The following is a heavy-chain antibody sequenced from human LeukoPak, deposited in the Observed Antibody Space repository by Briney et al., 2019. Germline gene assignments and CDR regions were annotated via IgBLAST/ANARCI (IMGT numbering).Heavy chain of an antibody. V-gene: IGHV1-46*01. D-gene: IGHD2-15*01. J-gene: IGHJ5*02. CDR3: ARDPGPGWYCSGGSCYDPSGWFDP. CDR2: INPIGGST. CDR1: GYTFTKYY. Sequence: ASVKVSCKASGYTFTKYYMHWARQAPGQGLEWMGLINPIGGSTTYAHNFQGRISMIRDTSTSTVYMELSSLRSDDTAAYYCARDPGPGWYCSGGSCYDPSGWFDPWGQGTLVTVSS.